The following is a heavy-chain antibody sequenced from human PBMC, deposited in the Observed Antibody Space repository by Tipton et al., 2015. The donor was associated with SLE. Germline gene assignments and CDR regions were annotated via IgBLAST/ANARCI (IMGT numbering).Heavy chain of an antibody. CDR1: GYSFTSYW. CDR3: ARRVGDSTGIYYFDY. CDR2: IYPGDSDT. J-gene: IGHJ4*02. D-gene: IGHD1-1*01. Sequence: QLVQSGAEVKKQGESLKISCKGSGYSFTSYWIGWVGQMPGKGLEWMGIIYPGDSDTRYSSSFQGQVTISADKSITTAYRQWSSLKASDTAMYCCARRVGDSTGIYYFDYCGQGTLVTVSS. V-gene: IGHV5-51*03.